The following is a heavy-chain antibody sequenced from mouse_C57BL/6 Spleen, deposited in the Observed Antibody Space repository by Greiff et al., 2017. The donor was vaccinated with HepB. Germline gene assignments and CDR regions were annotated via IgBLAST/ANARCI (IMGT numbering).Heavy chain of an antibody. Sequence: VKLQESGAELARPGASVKLSCKASGYTFTSYGISWVKQRTGQGLEWIGEIYPRSGNTYYNEKFKGKATLTADKSSSTAYMELRSLTSEDSAVYFCAREGPGMDYWVKEPQSPSPQ. CDR3: AREGPGMDY. V-gene: IGHV1-81*01. J-gene: IGHJ4*01. CDR1: GYTFTSYG. CDR2: IYPRSGNT. D-gene: IGHD3-3*01.